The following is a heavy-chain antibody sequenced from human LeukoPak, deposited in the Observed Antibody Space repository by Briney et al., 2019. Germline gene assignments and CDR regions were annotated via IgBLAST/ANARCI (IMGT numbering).Heavy chain of an antibody. CDR3: AADHTVYSSSWNDRTNDY. J-gene: IGHJ4*02. CDR1: GFTFRSYW. V-gene: IGHV3-7*01. CDR2: INEDGSET. D-gene: IGHD6-13*01. Sequence: GGSLRLSCAASGFTFRSYWMTWVRQAPGKGLEWVAKINEDGSETDYVDSVKGRFTISRDNAKNTLLLQMSSLRAEDTAVYYCAADHTVYSSSWNDRTNDYWGQGTLVTVSS.